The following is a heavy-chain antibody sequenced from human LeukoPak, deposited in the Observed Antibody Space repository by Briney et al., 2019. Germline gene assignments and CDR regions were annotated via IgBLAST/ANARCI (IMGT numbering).Heavy chain of an antibody. Sequence: PVKVSCKASGGTFSSYAISWVRQAPGQGLEWMGRIIPILGIANYAQKFQGRVTITADKSTSTAYMELSSLRSEDTAVYYCARSRGSLGAFDIWGQGTMVTVSS. CDR1: GGTFSSYA. CDR2: IIPILGIA. D-gene: IGHD3-16*01. V-gene: IGHV1-69*04. J-gene: IGHJ3*02. CDR3: ARSRGSLGAFDI.